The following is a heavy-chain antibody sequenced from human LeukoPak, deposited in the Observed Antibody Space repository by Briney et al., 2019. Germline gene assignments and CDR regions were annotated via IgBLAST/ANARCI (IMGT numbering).Heavy chain of an antibody. CDR3: ARDRMARYFDY. D-gene: IGHD2-8*01. J-gene: IGHJ4*02. V-gene: IGHV3-33*01. CDR1: GFTFSSYG. CDR2: IWYDGSKQ. Sequence: PGGSLRLSCAASGFTFSSYGMHWVRQAPGKGLEWVAVIWYDGSKQYYADSVKDRFTISRDNSKNTLYLQMNSLRAEDTAVYYCARDRMARYFDYWGQGTLVTVSS.